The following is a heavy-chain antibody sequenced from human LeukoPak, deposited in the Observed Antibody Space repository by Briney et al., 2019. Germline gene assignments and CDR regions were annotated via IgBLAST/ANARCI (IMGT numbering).Heavy chain of an antibody. V-gene: IGHV4-34*01. D-gene: IGHD6-13*01. J-gene: IGHJ4*02. CDR2: INHSGST. CDR3: ARVSAAGTIYYFDY. Sequence: SETLSLTCAVYGGSFSGYYWSWIRQPPGKGLEWIGEINHSGSTNYNPSLKSRVTISADTSKNQFSLKLSSVTAADTAVYYCARVSAAGTIYYFDYWGQGTLVTVSS. CDR1: GGSFSGYY.